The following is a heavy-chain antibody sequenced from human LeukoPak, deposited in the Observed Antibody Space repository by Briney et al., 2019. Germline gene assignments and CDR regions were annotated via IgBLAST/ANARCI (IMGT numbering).Heavy chain of an antibody. CDR2: IKEDGSER. Sequence: GGSLRLSCAASGFTFSIYWMSWVRQAPGKGLEWVANIKEDGSERSYVDSVKGRFTISRDNARNSLYLQMNSLRAEDTAVYYCARGYGGNSGLWGQGTLVTVSS. CDR1: GFTFSIYW. J-gene: IGHJ4*02. V-gene: IGHV3-7*01. D-gene: IGHD4-23*01. CDR3: ARGYGGNSGL.